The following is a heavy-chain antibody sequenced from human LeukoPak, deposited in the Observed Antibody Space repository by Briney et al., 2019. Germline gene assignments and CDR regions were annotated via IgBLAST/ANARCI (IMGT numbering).Heavy chain of an antibody. J-gene: IGHJ5*02. D-gene: IGHD2-15*01. CDR1: GGSFSGYY. CDR2: INHSGST. Sequence: PSETLSLTCAVYGGSFSGYYWSWIRQPPGKGLEWIGEINHSGSTNYTPSLKSRVTISVDTSKHQFSLKLSSVTAADTAVYYCARAEFCSGGSCLYNWFDPWGQGTLVTVSS. CDR3: ARAEFCSGGSCLYNWFDP. V-gene: IGHV4-34*01.